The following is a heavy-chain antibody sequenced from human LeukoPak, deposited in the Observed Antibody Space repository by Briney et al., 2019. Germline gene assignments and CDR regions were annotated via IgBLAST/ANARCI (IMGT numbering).Heavy chain of an antibody. Sequence: GGSLRLSCAAFGFTFSSYEMNWVRQAPGKGLEWVSYIDGSGSDIYHADSVKGRFTISRDNAKNSVYLQMNSLRDDDTAVYYCARAPRILYHYGMDVWGKGTTVTVSS. D-gene: IGHD2-2*02. J-gene: IGHJ6*04. CDR2: IDGSGSDI. V-gene: IGHV3-48*03. CDR1: GFTFSSYE. CDR3: ARAPRILYHYGMDV.